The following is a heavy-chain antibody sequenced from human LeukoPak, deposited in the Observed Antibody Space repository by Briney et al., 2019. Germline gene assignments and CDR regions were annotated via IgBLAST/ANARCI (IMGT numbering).Heavy chain of an antibody. D-gene: IGHD3-22*01. V-gene: IGHV3-7*03. J-gene: IGHJ4*02. Sequence: HPGGSLRLSCAASGFTFSSYAMHWVRQAPGKGLEWVANIKEDGSEKYYVDSVKGRFTISRDNAKNSLYLQMNSLRAEDTAVYYCARDRGVVGNFDYWGQGTLVTVSS. CDR1: GFTFSSYA. CDR3: ARDRGVVGNFDY. CDR2: IKEDGSEK.